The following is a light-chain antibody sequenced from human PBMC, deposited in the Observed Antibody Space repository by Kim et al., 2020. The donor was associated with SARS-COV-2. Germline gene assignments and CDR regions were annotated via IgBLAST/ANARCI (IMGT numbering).Light chain of an antibody. Sequence: DFQMTQSPSSLSASVGDRVTITCRASQTISNFLAWFQQKPGMVPKLLIYSASTLHSGVPSQFSGSGSGTHFTLTISSLQPEDVATYYCQRYNSVPQAFGQGTKVDIK. CDR2: SAS. CDR3: QRYNSVPQA. CDR1: QTISNF. J-gene: IGKJ1*01. V-gene: IGKV1-27*01.